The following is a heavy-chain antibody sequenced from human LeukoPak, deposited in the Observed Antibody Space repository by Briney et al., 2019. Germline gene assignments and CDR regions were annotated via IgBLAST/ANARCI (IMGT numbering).Heavy chain of an antibody. D-gene: IGHD2-21*02. Sequence: SQTLSLTCAVYGGSFSGYYWTWIRQTPGKGLEWIGGINHGGSTNYNPSLRSRVTISVDTSKNQSSLRLRSVSAADTAVYYCARGWVVTAYAPFDPWGQGTLVIVSS. CDR1: GGSFSGYY. J-gene: IGHJ5*02. CDR3: ARGWVVTAYAPFDP. CDR2: INHGGST. V-gene: IGHV4-34*01.